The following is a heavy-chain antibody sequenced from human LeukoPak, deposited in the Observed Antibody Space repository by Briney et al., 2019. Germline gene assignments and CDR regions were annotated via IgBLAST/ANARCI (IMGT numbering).Heavy chain of an antibody. V-gene: IGHV1-8*01. Sequence: ASVKVFCKASGYTFTSYAIDWVRQATGQGLKLMGWMNPNSGNTGYAQNFQGRVTMTRNTSIGTAYMELSSLRSEDTAVYYCARGPIVGATVANFDYWGQGTLVTVSS. CDR3: ARGPIVGATVANFDY. CDR2: MNPNSGNT. D-gene: IGHD1-26*01. CDR1: GYTFTSYA. J-gene: IGHJ4*02.